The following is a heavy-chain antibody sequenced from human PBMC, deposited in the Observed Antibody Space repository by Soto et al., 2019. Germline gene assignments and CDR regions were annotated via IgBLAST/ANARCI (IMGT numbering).Heavy chain of an antibody. J-gene: IGHJ4*02. CDR1: GFTFTSYG. Sequence: QVQLVESGGGVVQPGRSLTLSCVASGFTFTSYGIHWVRQAPGKGLERVAVIWYDGSNKYYGDSVKGRFSISRDNSKNTAFLQMNSLRAEDTAVYYCARDRRFLEWLDYWGQGTLVSVSS. V-gene: IGHV3-33*01. CDR2: IWYDGSNK. CDR3: ARDRRFLEWLDY. D-gene: IGHD3-3*01.